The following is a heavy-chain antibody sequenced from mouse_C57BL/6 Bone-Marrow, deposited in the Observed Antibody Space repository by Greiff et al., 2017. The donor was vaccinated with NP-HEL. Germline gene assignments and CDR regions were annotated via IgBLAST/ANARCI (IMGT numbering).Heavy chain of an antibody. CDR1: GYTFTDYN. CDR3: ARNYGNYEGDY. V-gene: IGHV1-18*01. CDR2: INPNNGGT. J-gene: IGHJ2*01. D-gene: IGHD2-1*01. Sequence: DVKLVESGPELVKPGASVKIPCKASGYTFTDYNMDWVKQSPGKSLEWIGDINPNNGGTIYNQKFKGKATLTVDKSSSTAYMELRSLTSEDTAVYYGARNYGNYEGDYWGQGTTLTVSS.